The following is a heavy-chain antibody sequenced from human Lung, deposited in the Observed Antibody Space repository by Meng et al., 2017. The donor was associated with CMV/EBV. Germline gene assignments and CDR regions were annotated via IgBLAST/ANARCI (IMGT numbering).Heavy chain of an antibody. J-gene: IGHJ6*02. D-gene: IGHD3/OR15-3a*01. Sequence: SXXVSXKASGGTFSSYSFSWVRQAPGQGLEWMGRIIPIFGLANYTQKFQGRVTISADKSTSIVSMELSSLRSEDTAVYYCARDQLLLGGFYYNGMDVWGQGXTVTGSS. V-gene: IGHV1-69*04. CDR1: GGTFSSYS. CDR3: ARDQLLLGGFYYNGMDV. CDR2: IIPIFGLA.